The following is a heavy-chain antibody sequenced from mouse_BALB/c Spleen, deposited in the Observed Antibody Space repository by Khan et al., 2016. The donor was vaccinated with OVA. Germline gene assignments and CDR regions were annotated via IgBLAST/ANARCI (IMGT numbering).Heavy chain of an antibody. V-gene: IGHV14-1*02. CDR1: GFNIKDYY. CDR3: ARSGYFAWFGY. Sequence: VQLKQSGAELVRPGALVKLSCKASGFNIKDYYMHWVKQRAEQGLEWIGWIDPENGKSIYDPKFQGKASITADTSSNTAYLQVRRLKFEDTSVYYCARSGYFAWFGYWGQGTLVTVSA. CDR2: IDPENGKS. J-gene: IGHJ3*01.